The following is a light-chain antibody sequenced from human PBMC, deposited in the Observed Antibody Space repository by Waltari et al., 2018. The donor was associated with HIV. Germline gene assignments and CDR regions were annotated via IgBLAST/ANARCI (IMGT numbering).Light chain of an antibody. CDR2: DIF. Sequence: QSALPQPASVSGSPGPSIPIPCNGTTSDPALYDYASWYRRLPGDVPQLLLYDIFERPSGISARFSGSRSGGAASLTIARLQTDDDGDYFCASFTRMGGVFGPET. CDR3: ASFTRMGGV. J-gene: IGLJ1*01. CDR1: TSDPALYDY. V-gene: IGLV2-14*03.